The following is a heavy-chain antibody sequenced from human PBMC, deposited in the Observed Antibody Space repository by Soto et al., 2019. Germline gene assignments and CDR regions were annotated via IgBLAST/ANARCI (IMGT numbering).Heavy chain of an antibody. CDR3: ARDGYCSTTSCRYYYYYYGMDV. CDR2: ISSNGGST. V-gene: IGHV3-64*01. J-gene: IGHJ6*02. CDR1: GFTFSSYA. Sequence: GGLLRLSCAASGFTFSSYAMHWVRQAPGKGLEYVSAISSNGGSTYYANSVKGRFTISRDNSKNTLYLQMGSLRAEDMAVYYCARDGYCSTTSCRYYYYYYGMDVWGQGTTVTVSS. D-gene: IGHD2-2*03.